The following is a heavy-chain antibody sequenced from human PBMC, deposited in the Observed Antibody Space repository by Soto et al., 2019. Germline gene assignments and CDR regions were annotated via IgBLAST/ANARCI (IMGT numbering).Heavy chain of an antibody. J-gene: IGHJ5*02. V-gene: IGHV1-18*01. Sequence: ASVEVSCKASGYTFTIYGISWVRQAPGQGLEWMGWISAYNGNTNYAQKLQGRVTMTTDTSTSTAYMELRSLRSDDTAVYYCASSAAAGYCFDPWGQGTLVTVSS. CDR2: ISAYNGNT. D-gene: IGHD6-13*01. CDR1: GYTFTIYG. CDR3: ASSAAAGYCFDP.